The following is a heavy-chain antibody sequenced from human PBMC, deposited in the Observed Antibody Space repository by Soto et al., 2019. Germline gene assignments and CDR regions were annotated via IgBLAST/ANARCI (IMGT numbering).Heavy chain of an antibody. CDR1: GASISRSSYC. Sequence: SETLSLTCTVSGASISRSSYCWAWIRQPPGKGLEWVGSLCYSGNYYRPSLKSRVTISVDTSKNQLSLNLSSVTAADTAIYYCSRRAPEGFDPWGQGTLGTVSS. J-gene: IGHJ5*02. V-gene: IGHV4-39*01. CDR2: LCYSGN. CDR3: SRRAPEGFDP.